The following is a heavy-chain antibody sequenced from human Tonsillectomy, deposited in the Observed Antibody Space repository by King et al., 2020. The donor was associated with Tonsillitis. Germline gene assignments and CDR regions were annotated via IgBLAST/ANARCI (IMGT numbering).Heavy chain of an antibody. Sequence: VQLVESGAEVKKPGASVKVSCKASGYTFTDYYIHWVRQVPGQGLEWMGLGNPYSADTNYAQKFQGGVTMTRDTSITTVYVELSRLTSDDTAVYYCARGGYCSGGSCYSHFDYWGQGTPVTVSS. V-gene: IGHV1-2*02. CDR1: GYTFTDYY. D-gene: IGHD2-15*01. J-gene: IGHJ4*02. CDR3: ARGGYCSGGSCYSHFDY. CDR2: GNPYSADT.